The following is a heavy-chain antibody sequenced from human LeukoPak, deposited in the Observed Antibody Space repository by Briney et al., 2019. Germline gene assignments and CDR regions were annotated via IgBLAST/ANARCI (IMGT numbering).Heavy chain of an antibody. V-gene: IGHV3-43*02. Sequence: GGSLRLSCAASGFTFDDYGMHWVRQTPGKDLEWISLISGDGGSTYYADSVKGRFSISRDNSKNSLYLQMNSLRSEDTALYYCTKDLVWGSYRSLDYWDQGTLVTVSS. J-gene: IGHJ4*02. CDR2: ISGDGGST. D-gene: IGHD3-16*02. CDR1: GFTFDDYG. CDR3: TKDLVWGSYRSLDY.